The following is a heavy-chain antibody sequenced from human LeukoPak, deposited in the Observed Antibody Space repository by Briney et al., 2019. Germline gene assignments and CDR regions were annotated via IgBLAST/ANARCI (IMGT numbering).Heavy chain of an antibody. D-gene: IGHD2-21*02. V-gene: IGHV4-31*03. CDR2: IYYSGST. J-gene: IGHJ6*02. Sequence: PSETLSLTCTVSGGSISSGGYYWSWIRQHPGKGLEWIGYIYYSGSTYYNPSLKSRVTISVDTSKNQFSLKLSSVTAADTAVYYCARDGAPGDSREGLGMDVWGQGTTVTVSS. CDR1: GGSISSGGYY. CDR3: ARDGAPGDSREGLGMDV.